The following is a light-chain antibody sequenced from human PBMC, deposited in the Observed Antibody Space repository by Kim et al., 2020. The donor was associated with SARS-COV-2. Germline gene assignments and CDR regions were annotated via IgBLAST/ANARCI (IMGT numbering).Light chain of an antibody. Sequence: GQSVTISCTGTSSGVDSYKYVSWYQQHPGKAPKLMIYDVNERPSGVPDRFSGSNSDTAASLTISGLQAEDEADYYCCSYAGSYTWVFGGGTKLTVL. CDR2: DVN. J-gene: IGLJ3*02. V-gene: IGLV2-11*03. CDR3: CSYAGSYTWV. CDR1: SSGVDSYKY.